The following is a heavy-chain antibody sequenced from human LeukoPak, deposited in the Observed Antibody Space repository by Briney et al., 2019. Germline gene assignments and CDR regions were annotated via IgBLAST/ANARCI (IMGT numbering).Heavy chain of an antibody. V-gene: IGHV1-18*01. J-gene: IGHJ3*02. Sequence: ASVKVSCKASGYTFTSYGISWVRQAPGQGLEWMGWISAYNGNTNYAQKLQGRVTMTTDTSTSTAYMELRSLRSDDTAVYYCARPQTFGELLDAFDIWGQGTMVTVSS. D-gene: IGHD3-10*01. CDR2: ISAYNGNT. CDR3: ARPQTFGELLDAFDI. CDR1: GYTFTSYG.